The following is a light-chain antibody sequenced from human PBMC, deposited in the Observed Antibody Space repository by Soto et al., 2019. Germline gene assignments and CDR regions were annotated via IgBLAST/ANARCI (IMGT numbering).Light chain of an antibody. J-gene: IGKJ1*01. V-gene: IGKV3-20*01. CDR2: GAS. Sequence: ETVLAQFPGTLSFSPGERATPSCRSSPSVSSSYLAWYQQKPGQAPRLLIYGASSRATGIPDRFSGSGSGTDFTLTISRLEPEDFAVYYCQQYGSSRVAFGQGTKVDIK. CDR1: PSVSSSY. CDR3: QQYGSSRVA.